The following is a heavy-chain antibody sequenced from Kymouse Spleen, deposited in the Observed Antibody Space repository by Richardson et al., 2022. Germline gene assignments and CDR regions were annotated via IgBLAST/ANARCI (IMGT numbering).Heavy chain of an antibody. CDR3: ARDRYSSSWNYYGMDV. Sequence: EVQLVESGGGLVKPGGSLRLSCAASGFTFSSYSMNWVRQAPGKGLEWVSSISSSSSYIYYADSVKGRFTISRDNAKNSLYLQMNSLRAEDTAVYYCARDRYSSSWNYYGMDVWGQGTTVTVSS. CDR2: ISSSSSYI. D-gene: IGHD6-13*01. CDR1: GFTFSSYS. J-gene: IGHJ6*02. V-gene: IGHV3-21*03.